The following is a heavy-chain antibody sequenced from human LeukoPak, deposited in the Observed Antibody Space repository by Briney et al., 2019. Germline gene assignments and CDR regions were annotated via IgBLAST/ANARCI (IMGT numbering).Heavy chain of an antibody. CDR3: ARGSDGWHRFGY. CDR1: VFTSSDYW. V-gene: IGHV3-74*01. Sequence: PGGSLRLSCAASVFTSSDYWMRWGRQAPGRGLVWVSRMNSDGGTTTYADSVQGRFTISRDNAKNTLYLQMNSLRVEDTAVYYCARGSDGWHRFGYWGQGTLVTVSS. CDR2: MNSDGGTT. J-gene: IGHJ4*02. D-gene: IGHD5-24*01.